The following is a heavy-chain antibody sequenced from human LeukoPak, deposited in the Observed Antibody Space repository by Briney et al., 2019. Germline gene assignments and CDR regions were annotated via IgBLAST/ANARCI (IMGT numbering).Heavy chain of an antibody. V-gene: IGHV4-34*01. Sequence: SETLSLTCAIYGGSFSGYYWSWIRQPPGKGLEWIGEINHSGSTNYNPSLKSRVTISVDTSKNQFSLKLSSVTAADTAVYYCARGCYDSFAVGMDVWGQGTTVTVSS. D-gene: IGHD3-3*01. CDR3: ARGCYDSFAVGMDV. J-gene: IGHJ6*02. CDR1: GGSFSGYY. CDR2: INHSGST.